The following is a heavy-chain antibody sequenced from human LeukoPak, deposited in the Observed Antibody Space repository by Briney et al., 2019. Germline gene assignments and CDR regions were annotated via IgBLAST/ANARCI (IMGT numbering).Heavy chain of an antibody. J-gene: IGHJ4*02. CDR1: GFTFSSYA. CDR2: ISGSGGST. Sequence: GGSLRLSCAASGFTFSSYAMSWVRQAPGKGLEWVSAISGSGGSTYYADSVKGRFTISRDNSKNTLYLQMNGLRAEDTAVYYCAKGDMIVVVPTDYWGQGTLVTVSS. D-gene: IGHD3-22*01. V-gene: IGHV3-23*01. CDR3: AKGDMIVVVPTDY.